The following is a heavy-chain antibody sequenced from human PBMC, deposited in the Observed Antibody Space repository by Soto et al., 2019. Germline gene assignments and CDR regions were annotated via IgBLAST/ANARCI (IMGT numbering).Heavy chain of an antibody. CDR2: TYYRSKWYN. Sequence: SQTLSLTCAISGDSVSSNSAAWNWIRQSPSRGLEWLGRTYYRSKWYNDYAVSVKSRITINPDTSKNQFSLQLNSVTPEDTAVYYCARDQTRQQLVRGGENWLDPWGQGTLVTVSS. J-gene: IGHJ5*02. CDR3: ARDQTRQQLVRGGENWLDP. V-gene: IGHV6-1*01. D-gene: IGHD6-13*01. CDR1: GDSVSSNSAA.